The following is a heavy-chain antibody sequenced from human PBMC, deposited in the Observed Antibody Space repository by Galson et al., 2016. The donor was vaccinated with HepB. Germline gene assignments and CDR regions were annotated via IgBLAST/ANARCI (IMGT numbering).Heavy chain of an antibody. J-gene: IGHJ4*02. CDR1: GFTLSNYA. V-gene: IGHV3-23*01. CDR2: ISGSGITT. D-gene: IGHD2-15*01. CDR3: ARLFGGYIDY. Sequence: SLRLSCAASGFTLSNYAMSWVRQAPGKGLEWVADISGSGITTYYADSVKGRVTISRDNSKKTVYLQMSSLRAEDTAVYYCARLFGGYIDYWGQGTLVTVSS.